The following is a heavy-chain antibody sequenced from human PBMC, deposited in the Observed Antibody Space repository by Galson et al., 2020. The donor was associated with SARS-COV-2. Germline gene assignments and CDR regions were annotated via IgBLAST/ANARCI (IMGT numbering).Heavy chain of an antibody. CDR2: FDPEDGET. Sequence: ALVKVSCKVSGYTLTELSMHWVRQAPGKGLEWMGGFDPEDGETIYAQKFQGRVTMTEDTSTDTAYMELSSLRSEDTAVYYCATAPGIAAAGRTNGFDPWGQGTLGTVSS. V-gene: IGHV1-24*01. CDR1: GYTLTELS. CDR3: ATAPGIAAAGRTNGFDP. J-gene: IGHJ5*02. D-gene: IGHD6-13*01.